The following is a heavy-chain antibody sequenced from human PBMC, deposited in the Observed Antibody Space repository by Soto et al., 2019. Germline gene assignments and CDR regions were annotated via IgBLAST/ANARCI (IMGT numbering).Heavy chain of an antibody. V-gene: IGHV4-39*01. Sequence: SETLSLTCSVSSGSISSNSYLWGWILQPPGKGLEWIGAILYSGDTYYSESLKSRVTMSVDTAKNQFSLKLNSVTAADTAVYYCARQGRNTKIVILRHYATDFWGQGTAVTVSS. D-gene: IGHD3-22*01. CDR2: ILYSGDT. CDR3: ARQGRNTKIVILRHYATDF. CDR1: SGSISSNSYL. J-gene: IGHJ6*02.